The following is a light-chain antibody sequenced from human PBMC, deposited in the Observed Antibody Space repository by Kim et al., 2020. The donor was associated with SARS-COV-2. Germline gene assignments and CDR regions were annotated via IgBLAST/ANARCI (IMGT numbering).Light chain of an antibody. CDR1: NSDVGGYNY. V-gene: IGLV2-11*01. CDR2: DVN. CDR3: CSYAGINFWRV. J-gene: IGLJ1*01. Sequence: QSALSQPRSVSGSPGQSVTIFCTGTNSDVGGYNYVSWFQQHPGDPPKLMIYDVNKRPSGVPDRFSGSKSGDTASLTISGLQADDDADYYCCSYAGINFWRVFGTGTKVTVL.